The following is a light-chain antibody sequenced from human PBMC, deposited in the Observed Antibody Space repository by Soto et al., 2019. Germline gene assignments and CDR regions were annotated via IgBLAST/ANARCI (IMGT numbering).Light chain of an antibody. CDR3: QQLNTFPRT. J-gene: IGKJ3*01. CDR2: AAS. CDR1: QDISNY. V-gene: IGKV1-9*01. Sequence: DIQMTQSPSSLSASVGDRVTITCQASQDISNYLNWYQQKPGKAPKLLIYAASTLQNRVPSRFSGSGSGTDFTLTINSLQPEDFATYYCQQLNTFPRTFGPGTKVDIK.